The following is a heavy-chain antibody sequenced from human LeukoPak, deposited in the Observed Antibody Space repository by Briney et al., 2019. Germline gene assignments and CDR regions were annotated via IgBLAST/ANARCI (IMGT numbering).Heavy chain of an antibody. CDR1: GYSISSSNW. Sequence: PSDTLSLTCAVSGYSISSSNWWGWIRQPPGKGLEWIGYIYYSGSTNYNPSLKSRVTMSVDTSKNQFSLKLSSVTAADTAVYYCARGQEEWELLQRAVHFDSWGQGDLVTVSS. D-gene: IGHD1-26*01. CDR3: ARGQEEWELLQRAVHFDS. J-gene: IGHJ4*02. V-gene: IGHV4-28*03. CDR2: IYYSGST.